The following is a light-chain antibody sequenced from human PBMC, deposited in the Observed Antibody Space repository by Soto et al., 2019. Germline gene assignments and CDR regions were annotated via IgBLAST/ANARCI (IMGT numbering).Light chain of an antibody. J-gene: IGKJ1*01. Sequence: DIQMTQSPSTLSASVGDRVTITCRASQSISSWLAWYQQKPGKAPKLLIYDASSLESEVPSRFSGSGSGTEFTLTISSLQPDDFATYYGQQYNSYSRTFGQGTKVEIK. CDR1: QSISSW. CDR2: DAS. CDR3: QQYNSYSRT. V-gene: IGKV1-5*01.